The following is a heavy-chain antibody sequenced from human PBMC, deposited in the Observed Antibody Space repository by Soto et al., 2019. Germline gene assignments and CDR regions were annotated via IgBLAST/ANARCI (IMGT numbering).Heavy chain of an antibody. J-gene: IGHJ5*02. V-gene: IGHV1-69*01. CDR3: AGELEETSDYSGWFDP. Sequence: QVQLVQSGAEVKKPGSSVKVSCKASGGTFSSYAISWVRQAPGQGLEWMGGIIPIFGTANYAQKFQGRVTITADESTSTAYMGLSSLRSEDTAVYYCAGELEETSDYSGWFDPWGQGTLVTVSS. CDR1: GGTFSSYA. D-gene: IGHD4-4*01. CDR2: IIPIFGTA.